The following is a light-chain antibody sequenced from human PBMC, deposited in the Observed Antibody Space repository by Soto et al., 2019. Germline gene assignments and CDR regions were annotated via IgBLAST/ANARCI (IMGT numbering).Light chain of an antibody. CDR1: SASIGAGYD. CDR2: GNN. CDR3: RSYYSGRRGSEV. V-gene: IGLV1-40*01. J-gene: IGLJ3*02. Sequence: QSVLTQPPSVSGAPGQRVTISCTGNSASIGAGYDVHWYQQLPGTAPRLLIYGNNNRPSGVPDRFSGSKSGTSASLAITGLQAEDEADYYCRSYYSGRRGSEVFGGGTKLTVL.